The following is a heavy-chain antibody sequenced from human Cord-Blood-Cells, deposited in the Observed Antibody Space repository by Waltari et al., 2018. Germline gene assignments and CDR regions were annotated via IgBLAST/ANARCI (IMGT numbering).Heavy chain of an antibody. CDR1: GGTLSSDA. CDR2: IIPIFGTA. CDR3: ASFLHCSGGSCYSGWFDP. Sequence: QVQLVHSGAELKKPGSSVKVSCMASGGTLSSDASTWVRQVPGHGLEWLGEIIPIFGTANYAQKFQGRVTITADESTSTAYMELSSLRSEDTAVYYCASFLHCSGGSCYSGWFDPWGQGTLVTVSS. D-gene: IGHD2-15*01. J-gene: IGHJ5*02. V-gene: IGHV1-69*01.